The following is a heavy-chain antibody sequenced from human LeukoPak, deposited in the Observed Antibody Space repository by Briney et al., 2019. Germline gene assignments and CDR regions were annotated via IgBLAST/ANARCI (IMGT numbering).Heavy chain of an antibody. Sequence: GGSLRLSCAASGFIFTNWWMHWVRQFPGKPPVWVSRIDGDGRITHYADSVNGRFTISRDNARNTVFLQMNSLRVEDTAFYYCTRAGSGASANNRWGQGTLVTVSS. D-gene: IGHD2-15*01. J-gene: IGHJ4*02. CDR2: IDGDGRIT. CDR3: TRAGSGASANNR. CDR1: GFIFTNWW. V-gene: IGHV3-74*01.